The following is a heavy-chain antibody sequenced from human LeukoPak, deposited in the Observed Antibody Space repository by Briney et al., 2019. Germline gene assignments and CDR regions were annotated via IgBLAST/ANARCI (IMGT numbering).Heavy chain of an antibody. CDR1: GFTFDDYA. D-gene: IGHD2-21*02. CDR2: ISWNSGSI. J-gene: IGHJ4*02. V-gene: IGHV3-9*01. Sequence: GGSLRLSCAASGFTFDDYAMHWVRQAPGKGLEWVSGISWNSGSIGYADSVKGRVTISRDNAKNSLYLQMNSLRAEDTALYYCAKATEAYCGGDCYSGDFDYWGQGTLVTVSS. CDR3: AKATEAYCGGDCYSGDFDY.